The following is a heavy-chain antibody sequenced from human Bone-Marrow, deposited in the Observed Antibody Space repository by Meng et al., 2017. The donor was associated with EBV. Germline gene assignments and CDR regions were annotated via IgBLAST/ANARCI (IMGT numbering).Heavy chain of an antibody. Sequence: QVQLVQSGAEVKKTGSAVKVSCKASGDTFSSYTFTWVRQAPGQGLEWMGGIIPLFGTTDYAQNFQGRVTITADEVTSTVYMELASLRSDDTAVYFCARGDVVVEAATPPDRWGQGTLVTVSS. CDR2: IIPLFGTT. CDR1: GDTFSSYT. V-gene: IGHV1-69*01. J-gene: IGHJ5*02. D-gene: IGHD2-15*01. CDR3: ARGDVVVEAATPPDR.